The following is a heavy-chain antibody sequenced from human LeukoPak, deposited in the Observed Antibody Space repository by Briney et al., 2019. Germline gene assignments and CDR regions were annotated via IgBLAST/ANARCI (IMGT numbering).Heavy chain of an antibody. CDR2: ISVYNGDT. Sequence: ASVKVSRKASGYTFTSFDTSWVRQAPGQGLEWMGWISVYNGDTNYAQKLQDRVTMTTDTSTSTAYMELRSLRSDDTAVYYCARVSRGVNICDSWGQGTLVTVSS. CDR1: GYTFTSFD. CDR3: ARVSRGVNICDS. D-gene: IGHD2/OR15-2a*01. J-gene: IGHJ4*02. V-gene: IGHV1-18*01.